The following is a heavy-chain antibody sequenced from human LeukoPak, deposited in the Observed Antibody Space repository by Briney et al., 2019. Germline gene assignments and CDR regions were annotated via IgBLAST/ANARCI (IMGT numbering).Heavy chain of an antibody. CDR3: GMVVDTCFDY. CDR2: IYSGGST. Sequence: GGSLRLSCAASGFTVSSNYMSWVRQAPGKGLEWVSVIYSGGSTYYADSVKGRFTISRDDSKNTLYLQMNSLRAEDTAVYYCGMVVDTCFDYWGQGTLVTVSS. J-gene: IGHJ4*02. V-gene: IGHV3-66*01. CDR1: GFTVSSNY. D-gene: IGHD2-15*01.